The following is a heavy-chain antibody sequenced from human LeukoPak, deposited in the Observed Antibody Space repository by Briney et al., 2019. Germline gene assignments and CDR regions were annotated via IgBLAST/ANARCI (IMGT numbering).Heavy chain of an antibody. CDR1: GGSVSSGSYY. CDR3: ARDALIRGPYYDSSGYSFDY. D-gene: IGHD3-22*01. V-gene: IGHV4-61*01. J-gene: IGHJ4*02. CDR2: IYYRGST. Sequence: PSETLSLTCTVSGGSVSSGSYYWSWIRQPPGKGLEWIGYIYYRGSTNYNPSLKSRVTISVDTSKNQFSLKLSSVTAADTAVYYCARDALIRGPYYDSSGYSFDYWGQGTLVTVS.